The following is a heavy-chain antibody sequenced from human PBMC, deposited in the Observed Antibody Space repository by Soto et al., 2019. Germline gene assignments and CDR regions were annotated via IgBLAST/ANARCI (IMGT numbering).Heavy chain of an antibody. J-gene: IGHJ4*02. V-gene: IGHV1-18*01. Sequence: QVQLVQSGPEVKKPGASAKVSCKPSGYIFSNFGISWMRQVPGQGLEWMGWISGYNGNTNYAQKFQDRVTLTTDTSTNTAYMELRSLRSDDTAVYYCARASGGGVVTPPYWGQGTLVTVSS. CDR1: GYIFSNFG. CDR2: ISGYNGNT. CDR3: ARASGGGVVTPPY. D-gene: IGHD3-3*01.